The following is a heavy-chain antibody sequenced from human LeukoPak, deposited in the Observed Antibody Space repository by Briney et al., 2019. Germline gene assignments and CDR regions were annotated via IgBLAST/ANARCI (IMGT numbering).Heavy chain of an antibody. Sequence: SQTLSLTCTVSGGSISSGGYYWSWIRQPPGKGLEWIGEINHSGSTNYNPSLKSRVTISVDTSKNQFSLKLSSVTAEDTAVYYCAKGSSGSYYSHFDYWGQGTLVTVSS. CDR2: INHSGST. D-gene: IGHD3-10*01. CDR1: GGSISSGGYY. V-gene: IGHV4-30-2*01. CDR3: AKGSSGSYYSHFDY. J-gene: IGHJ4*02.